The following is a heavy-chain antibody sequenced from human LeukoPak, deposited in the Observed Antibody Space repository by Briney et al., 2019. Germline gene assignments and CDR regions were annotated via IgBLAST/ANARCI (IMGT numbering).Heavy chain of an antibody. CDR3: ARIPYSSTRFDP. V-gene: IGHV1-2*02. D-gene: IGHD6-13*01. Sequence: ASVKVSCKASGYTFTGYYMHWVRQAPGQGLEWMGWINPNSGDTNYTQKFQGRVTMTRDTFISTAYMELSRLRSDDTAFYYCARIPYSSTRFDPWGQGTLVIVSS. CDR1: GYTFTGYY. CDR2: INPNSGDT. J-gene: IGHJ5*02.